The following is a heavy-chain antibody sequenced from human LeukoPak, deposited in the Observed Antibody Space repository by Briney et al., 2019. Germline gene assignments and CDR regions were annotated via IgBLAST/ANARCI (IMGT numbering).Heavy chain of an antibody. V-gene: IGHV3-30*18. CDR1: GFTFSNYG. CDR3: AKDSTQVGDSFDH. D-gene: IGHD5-24*01. J-gene: IGHJ4*02. CDR2: ISYDGTNK. Sequence: LPGGSLRLSCAASGFTFSNYGMHWVRQAPGKGLEWVTIISYDGTNKYYADSVKGRFTISRDNSKNTLYLQMNSLRAEDTALYYCAKDSTQVGDSFDHWGQGTLVTVSS.